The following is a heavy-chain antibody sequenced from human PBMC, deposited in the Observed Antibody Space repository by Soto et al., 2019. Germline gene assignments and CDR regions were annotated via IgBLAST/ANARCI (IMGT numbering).Heavy chain of an antibody. Sequence: SETLSLTCTVSGGSISGSSYYWGWIRQPPGKGLEWIGSIYYSGSTYYNPSLKSRVTISVDTSKNQFSLKLSSVTAADTAVYYCARHYSAGSPAEYCDYWGQGTLVTVSS. CDR3: ARHYSAGSPAEYCDY. J-gene: IGHJ4*02. CDR2: IYYSGST. V-gene: IGHV4-39*01. D-gene: IGHD3-10*01. CDR1: GGSISGSSYY.